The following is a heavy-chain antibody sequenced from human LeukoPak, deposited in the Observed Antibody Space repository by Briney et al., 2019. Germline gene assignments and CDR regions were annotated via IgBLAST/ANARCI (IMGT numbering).Heavy chain of an antibody. J-gene: IGHJ4*02. CDR3: ARGRGAIDY. V-gene: IGHV1-46*01. CDR1: GYSCISYL. CDR2: INPTGGST. Sequence: ASVKVSFKASGYSCISYLLHWVRQAPGQGLEWMGIINPTGGSTSYAQRLQGRVTMTRDTSTSTVYMELSSLRSEDTAMYYCARGRGAIDYWGQGTLVTVSS.